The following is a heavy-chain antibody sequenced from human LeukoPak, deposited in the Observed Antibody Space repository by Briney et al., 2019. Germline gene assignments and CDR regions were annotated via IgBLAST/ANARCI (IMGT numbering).Heavy chain of an antibody. CDR1: GYSFTSYW. CDR2: IYPGDSDT. D-gene: IGHD5-24*01. Sequence: GESLKISCKGSGYSFTSYWIGWVRQMPGKGLEWMGIIYPGDSDTRYRPSFQGQVTISADKSISTAHLQWSSLKASDTAMYYCARGGATIRSWFDPWGQGTLVTVSS. J-gene: IGHJ5*02. V-gene: IGHV5-51*01. CDR3: ARGGATIRSWFDP.